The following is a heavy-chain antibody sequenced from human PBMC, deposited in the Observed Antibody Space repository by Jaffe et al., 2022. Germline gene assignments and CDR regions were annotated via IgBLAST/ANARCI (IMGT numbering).Heavy chain of an antibody. CDR1: GGSFSGYY. Sequence: QVQLQQWGAGLLKPSETLSLTCAVYGGSFSGYYWSWIRQPPGKGLEWIGEINHSGSTNYNPSLKSRVTISVDTSKNQFSLKLSSVTAADTAVYYCAREGVRGHFSGAFDIWGQGTMVTVSS. CDR2: INHSGST. J-gene: IGHJ3*02. V-gene: IGHV4-34*01. CDR3: AREGVRGHFSGAFDI. D-gene: IGHD3-10*01.